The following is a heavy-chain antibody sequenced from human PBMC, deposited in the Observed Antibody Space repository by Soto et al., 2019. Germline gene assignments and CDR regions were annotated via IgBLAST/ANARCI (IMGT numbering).Heavy chain of an antibody. CDR1: GASLSDNY. D-gene: IGHD2-21*01. J-gene: IGHJ5*02. V-gene: IGHV4-34*01. Sequence: PSETLSLTCAVYGASLSDNYCNWLRQPLGKGLEWIGEINHSGNTNYNPSLRSRVTISIDTSKNQLSLNLRSVSAADTAVYYCARGRGEFDPWGQGTPVTVSS. CDR3: ARGRGEFDP. CDR2: INHSGNT.